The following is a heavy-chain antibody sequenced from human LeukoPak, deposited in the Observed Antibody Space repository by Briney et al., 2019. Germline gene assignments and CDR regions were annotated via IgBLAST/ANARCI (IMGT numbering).Heavy chain of an antibody. D-gene: IGHD6-13*01. CDR3: AKDRLAAAGTSYYYYGMDV. J-gene: IGHJ6*02. V-gene: IGHV3-23*01. CDR1: GFTFSSYA. Sequence: PGGSLRLSCAASGFTFSSYAMSWVRQAPGKGLEWVSAISGSGGSTYYADSVKGRFTISRDNSKNTLYLQMNSLRAEDTAVYYCAKDRLAAAGTSYYYYGMDVWGQGTTVTVSS. CDR2: ISGSGGST.